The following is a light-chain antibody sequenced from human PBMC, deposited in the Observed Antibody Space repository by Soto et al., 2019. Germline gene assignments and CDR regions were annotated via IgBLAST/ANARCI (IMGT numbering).Light chain of an antibody. V-gene: IGKV1-39*01. J-gene: IGKJ4*01. CDR2: AAS. Sequence: DIQMTQSPSSLSASVGDRVTITCRASQSISSYLNWYQQKPGKAPKLLIYAASSLQSGVPSRFSGSGSGTDFTLTISSLQPEDFATYYCQQVNNFPLTFGGGTKVDI. CDR3: QQVNNFPLT. CDR1: QSISSY.